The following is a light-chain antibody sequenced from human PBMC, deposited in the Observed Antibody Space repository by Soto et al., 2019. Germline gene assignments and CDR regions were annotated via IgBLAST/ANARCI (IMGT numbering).Light chain of an antibody. CDR1: QSISTW. CDR3: QHYNSYPYI. J-gene: IGKJ2*01. Sequence: DIQMIQSPSTLSASVGDRVTITCRASQSISTWLAWYQQKPGKAPKLLIYKASSLESGVPSRFSGSGSGTEFTLTINSLQPDDFTTYYCQHYNSYPYIFGQGTKLEIK. CDR2: KAS. V-gene: IGKV1-5*03.